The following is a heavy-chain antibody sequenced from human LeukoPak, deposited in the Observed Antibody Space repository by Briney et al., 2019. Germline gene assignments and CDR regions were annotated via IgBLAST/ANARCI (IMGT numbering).Heavy chain of an antibody. J-gene: IGHJ4*02. CDR3: ARRYDFWSGHYESYYFDY. D-gene: IGHD3-3*01. CDR2: INPNSGGT. V-gene: IGHV1-2*02. Sequence: GASVKVSCKASGYSFTSYGISWVRQAPGQGLEWMGWINPNSGGTNYAQKFQGRVTMTRDTSISTAYMELSRLRSDDTAVYYCARRYDFWSGHYESYYFDYWGQGTLVTVSS. CDR1: GYSFTSYG.